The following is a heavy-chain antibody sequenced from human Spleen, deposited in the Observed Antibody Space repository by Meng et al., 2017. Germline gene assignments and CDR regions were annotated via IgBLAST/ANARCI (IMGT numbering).Heavy chain of an antibody. J-gene: IGHJ5*02. V-gene: IGHV1-69*01. CDR2: IIPAFGAP. D-gene: IGHD3-16*01. CDR3: ARVERKYYDYVWGLGRFDP. CDR1: GGTFKSLS. Sequence: QGEVVEVGAGGERPWSSVEVPMKGPGGTFKSLSIRWGAQAPGKGVELMGGIIPAFGAPNHAQKFQGRVRITADESTTTAYMELSSLRSEDTAVYFCARVERKYYDYVWGLGRFDPWGQGTLVTVSS.